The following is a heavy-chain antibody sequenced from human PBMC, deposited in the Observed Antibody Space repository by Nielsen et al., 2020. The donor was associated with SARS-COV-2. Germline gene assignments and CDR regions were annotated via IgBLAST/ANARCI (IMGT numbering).Heavy chain of an antibody. V-gene: IGHV3-21*01. D-gene: IGHD3-3*01. Sequence: GESLKISCAASGFTFSSYSMNWVRQAPGKGLEWVSSISSSSSYIYYADSVKGRFTISRDNAKNSLYLQMNSLRAEDTAVYYCARAAYYDFWSGQYVDYWGQGTLVTVSA. J-gene: IGHJ4*02. CDR2: ISSSSSYI. CDR1: GFTFSSYS. CDR3: ARAAYYDFWSGQYVDY.